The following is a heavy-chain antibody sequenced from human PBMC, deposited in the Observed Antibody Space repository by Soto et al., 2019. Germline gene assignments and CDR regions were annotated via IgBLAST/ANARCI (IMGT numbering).Heavy chain of an antibody. Sequence: QVQLVESGGGLVKPGGSLRLSCAASGFTFSDYYMTWIRQAPGKGLECISYISKSASTIKYAESVKGRFTISRDNAKNSLSLQMNSLRAEDTAVYYCARVGCSGNFCYDGLDVWGQGTAFTVSS. CDR2: ISKSASTI. CDR3: ARVGCSGNFCYDGLDV. D-gene: IGHD3-22*01. CDR1: GFTFSDYY. J-gene: IGHJ6*02. V-gene: IGHV3-11*01.